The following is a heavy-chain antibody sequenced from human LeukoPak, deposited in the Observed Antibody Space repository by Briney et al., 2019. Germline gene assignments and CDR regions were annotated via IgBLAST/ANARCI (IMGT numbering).Heavy chain of an antibody. V-gene: IGHV3-66*03. CDR3: ARGKKKVTIFGVVIGLEWFDP. J-gene: IGHJ5*02. Sequence: GGSLRLSCAASGFTVSSNYMSWVRQAPGKGLEWVSVIYSCGSTYYADSVKGRFTISRDNSKNTLYLQINSLRAEDTAVYYCARGKKKVTIFGVVIGLEWFDPWGQGTLVTVSS. CDR1: GFTVSSNY. CDR2: IYSCGST. D-gene: IGHD3-3*01.